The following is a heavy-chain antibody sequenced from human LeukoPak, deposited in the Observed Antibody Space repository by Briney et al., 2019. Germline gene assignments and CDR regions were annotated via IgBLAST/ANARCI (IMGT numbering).Heavy chain of an antibody. CDR2: INPSGGST. V-gene: IGHV1-46*01. D-gene: IGHD3-10*01. Sequence: ASVKVSCKASGYTFTSYYMHWVRQAPGQGLEWMGIINPSGGSTSYAQKFQGRVTMTRDTSTSTVYMELSSLRSDDTAVYYCARDHRPITSFDIWGQGTMVTVSS. CDR3: ARDHRPITSFDI. J-gene: IGHJ3*02. CDR1: GYTFTSYY.